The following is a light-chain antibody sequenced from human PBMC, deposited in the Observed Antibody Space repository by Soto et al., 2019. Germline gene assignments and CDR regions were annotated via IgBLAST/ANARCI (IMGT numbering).Light chain of an antibody. Sequence: EVVLTQSPATLSLSPGESATLSCRASESVSRYLAWYQQRPGQAPRLLMYDVSNRATGIPARFSGSGSGTDFTLTISSLEPEDLAVYYCQLYGSSLTFGGGTKVEIK. CDR3: QLYGSSLT. V-gene: IGKV3-11*01. J-gene: IGKJ4*01. CDR1: ESVSRY. CDR2: DVS.